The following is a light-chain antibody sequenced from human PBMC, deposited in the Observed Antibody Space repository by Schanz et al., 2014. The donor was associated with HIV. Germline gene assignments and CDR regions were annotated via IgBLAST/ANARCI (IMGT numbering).Light chain of an antibody. V-gene: IGKV1-5*03. CDR1: QSINRW. J-gene: IGKJ1*01. Sequence: DIQMTQSPSTLSTSVGDTVTITCRASQSINRWLAWYQQKPGKAPNLLIYQASTLETGVPSRFSGSGSGTEFTLTISSLQPADFATYYCQQLDTYPLTFGLGTKVAIK. CDR2: QAS. CDR3: QQLDTYPLT.